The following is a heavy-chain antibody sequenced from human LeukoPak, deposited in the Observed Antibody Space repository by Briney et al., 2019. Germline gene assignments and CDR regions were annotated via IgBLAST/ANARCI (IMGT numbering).Heavy chain of an antibody. D-gene: IGHD4-17*01. J-gene: IGHJ3*02. Sequence: GASVKVSCKASGYTFTSYGISWVRQAPGQGLEWMGWISAYNGNTNYAQKLQGRVTMTTDTSTSTAYMELRSLRSDDTAVYYCARSRDYGDYEFAKFDAFDIWGQGTMVTVSS. CDR3: ARSRDYGDYEFAKFDAFDI. CDR2: ISAYNGNT. CDR1: GYTFTSYG. V-gene: IGHV1-18*01.